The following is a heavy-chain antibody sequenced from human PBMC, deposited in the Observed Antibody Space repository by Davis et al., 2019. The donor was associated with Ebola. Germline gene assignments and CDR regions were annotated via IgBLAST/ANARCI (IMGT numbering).Heavy chain of an antibody. CDR3: ARGQRGYSF. D-gene: IGHD5-18*01. J-gene: IGHJ4*02. CDR2: IYYSGNT. V-gene: IGHV4-59*01. CDR1: GGSMSPYY. Sequence: MPSETLSLTCTVSGGSMSPYYWSWIRQPPGKGLEWFGYIYYSGNTKFNPSLKGCVTISVDTSKNQFSLNLDSMTAADTAVYYCARGQRGYSFWGRGTLVIVSS.